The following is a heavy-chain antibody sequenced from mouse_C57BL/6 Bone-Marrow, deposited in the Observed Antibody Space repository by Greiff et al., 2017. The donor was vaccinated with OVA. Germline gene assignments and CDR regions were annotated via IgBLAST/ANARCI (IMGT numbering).Heavy chain of an antibody. CDR1: GYTFTSYW. V-gene: IGHV1-64*01. D-gene: IGHD6-5*01. CDR3: AAATLYYYAMDY. J-gene: IGHJ4*01. Sequence: QVQLKESGAELVKPGASVKLSCKASGYTFTSYWMHWVKQRPGQGLEWIGMIHPNSGSTNYNEKFKSKATLTVDKSSSTAYMQLSSLTSEDSAVYFCAAATLYYYAMDYWGQGTSVTVSS. CDR2: IHPNSGST.